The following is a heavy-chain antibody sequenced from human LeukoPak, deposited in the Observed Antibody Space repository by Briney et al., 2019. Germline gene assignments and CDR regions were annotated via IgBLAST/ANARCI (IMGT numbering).Heavy chain of an antibody. V-gene: IGHV3-23*01. D-gene: IGHD3-3*01. J-gene: IGHJ4*02. CDR1: GFTFNTYA. CDR2: ISGRGGST. Sequence: GASLRLSCAASGFTFNTYAMSGVRQAPGKGLEWVSGISGRGGSTYYADSVKGRFTISRDNSKNTLYLQMNSLRAEDTAVYYCAKVGSDSWAIDYWGQGTLVTVSS. CDR3: AKVGSDSWAIDY.